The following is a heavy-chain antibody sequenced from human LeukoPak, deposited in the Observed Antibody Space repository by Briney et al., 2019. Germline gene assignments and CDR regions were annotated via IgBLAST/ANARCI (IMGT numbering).Heavy chain of an antibody. D-gene: IGHD3-9*01. CDR3: AKDSDYDILTGYYHDY. V-gene: IGHV3-23*01. CDR2: ISGSGGST. CDR1: GFTFSSYA. J-gene: IGHJ4*02. Sequence: GGSLRLSCAASGFTFSSYAMSWVRQAPGKGLERVSAISGSGGSTYYADSVKGRFTISRDNSKNTLYLQMNSLRAEDTAVYYCAKDSDYDILTGYYHDYWGQGTLVTVSS.